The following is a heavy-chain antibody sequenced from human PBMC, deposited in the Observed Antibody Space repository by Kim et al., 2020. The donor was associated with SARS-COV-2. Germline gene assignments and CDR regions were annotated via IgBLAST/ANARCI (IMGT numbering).Heavy chain of an antibody. D-gene: IGHD4-17*01. V-gene: IGHV4-39*01. CDR2: IYYSGST. CDR3: ARDYGGNSGADY. J-gene: IGHJ4*02. Sequence: SETLSLTCTVSGGSISSSSYYWGWIRQPPGKGLEWIGSIYYSGSTYYNPSLKSRVTISVDTSKNQFSLKLSSVTAADTAVYYCARDYGGNSGADYWGQGTLVTVSS. CDR1: GGSISSSSYY.